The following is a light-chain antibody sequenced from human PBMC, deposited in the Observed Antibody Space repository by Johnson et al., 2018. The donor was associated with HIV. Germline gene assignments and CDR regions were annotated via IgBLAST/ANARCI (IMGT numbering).Light chain of an antibody. CDR1: SSNIGKNY. V-gene: IGLV1-51*01. J-gene: IGLJ1*01. Sequence: QSVLTQPPSVSAAPGQKVTISCSGSSSNIGKNYVSWYQQLPGTAPKLLIYDNNKRPSGIPDRFSGSTSGPSATLGITGSQTGDEADYYCGTWDSSLSAARVFGPGTKVTVL. CDR3: GTWDSSLSAARV. CDR2: DNN.